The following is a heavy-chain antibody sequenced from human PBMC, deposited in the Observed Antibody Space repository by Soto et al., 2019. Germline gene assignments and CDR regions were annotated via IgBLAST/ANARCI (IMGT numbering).Heavy chain of an antibody. V-gene: IGHV1-18*01. CDR3: ARDGFWVERRYIVTYDGTDY. D-gene: IGHD3-3*01. CDR2: ISAYNGNT. CDR1: GYTFTSYG. Sequence: QVQLVQSGAEVKKPGASVKVSCKASGYTFTSYGISWVRQAPGQGLEWMGWISAYNGNTNYAQKLQGRVTMTTDTARNTSYMELRSLRCDDTAVYYCARDGFWVERRYIVTYDGTDYWGQGTLLTVSS. J-gene: IGHJ4*02.